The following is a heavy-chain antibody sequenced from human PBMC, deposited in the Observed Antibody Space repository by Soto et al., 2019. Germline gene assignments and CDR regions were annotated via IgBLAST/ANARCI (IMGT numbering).Heavy chain of an antibody. J-gene: IGHJ4*02. Sequence: GGSLRLSCAASEFTFSSYWMHWVRQAPGKGLEWVSRINSDGSATSYADSVKGRFTISRDNAKNTLYLQMNSLRAEDTAVYYCAKDIQVLRYFDWTIDYWGQGTLVTVSS. CDR1: EFTFSSYW. CDR2: INSDGSAT. CDR3: AKDIQVLRYFDWTIDY. V-gene: IGHV3-74*01. D-gene: IGHD3-9*01.